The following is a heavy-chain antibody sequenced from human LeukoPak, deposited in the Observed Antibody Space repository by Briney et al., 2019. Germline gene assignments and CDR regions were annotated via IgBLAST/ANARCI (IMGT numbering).Heavy chain of an antibody. J-gene: IGHJ6*02. CDR3: ANSGYSYGHPYSYYYYYGMDV. CDR2: IYYSGST. V-gene: IGHV4-31*03. D-gene: IGHD5-18*01. Sequence: SETLSLTCTVSGGSISSGGYYWSWIRQHPGKGLEWIGYIYYSGSTYYNPSLKSRVTISVDTSKNQFSLKLSSVTAADTAVYYCANSGYSYGHPYSYYYYYGMDVWGQGTTVTVSS. CDR1: GGSISSGGYY.